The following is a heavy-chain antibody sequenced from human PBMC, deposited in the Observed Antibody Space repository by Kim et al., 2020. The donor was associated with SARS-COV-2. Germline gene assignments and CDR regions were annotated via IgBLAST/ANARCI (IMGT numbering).Heavy chain of an antibody. V-gene: IGHV1-8*01. CDR2: MNPNSGNT. CDR3: ATAGSYCSGGSYRVPYCFYYGVDV. J-gene: IGHJ6*02. D-gene: IGHD2-15*01. Sequence: ASVKVSCKASGYTFTSYDINWVRQATGQGLEWMGWMNPNSGNTGYAQKFQGRVTMTRNTSISTAYMELSSLRSEDTAVYYCATAGSYCSGGSYRVPYCFYYGVDVWGQGTTVTVSS. CDR1: GYTFTSYD.